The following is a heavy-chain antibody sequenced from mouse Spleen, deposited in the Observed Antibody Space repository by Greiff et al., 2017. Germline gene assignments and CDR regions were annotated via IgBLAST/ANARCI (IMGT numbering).Heavy chain of an antibody. CDR2: ISSGGSYT. D-gene: IGHD1-1*01. V-gene: IGHV5-9-3*01. J-gene: IGHJ4*01. Sequence: EVMLVESGGGLVKPGGSLKLSCAASGFTFSSYAMSWVRQTPEKRLEWVATISSGGSYTYYPDSVKGRFTISRDNAKNTLYLQMSSLRSEDTAMYYCARQATGYAMDYWGQGTSVTVSS. CDR1: GFTFSSYA. CDR3: ARQATGYAMDY.